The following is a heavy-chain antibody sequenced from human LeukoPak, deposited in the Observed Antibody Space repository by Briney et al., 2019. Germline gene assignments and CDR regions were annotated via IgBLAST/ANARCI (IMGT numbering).Heavy chain of an antibody. CDR2: IYYSGST. J-gene: IGHJ4*02. CDR3: ARVVVTRGRWLDY. V-gene: IGHV4-30-4*01. Sequence: SETLSLTCTVSGGSISSGDYYWSWIRQPPGKGLEWIGYIYYSGSTYYNPSLKSRVTISVDTSKNQFSLKLSSVTAADTAVYYCARVVVTRGRWLDYWGQGTLVTVSS. D-gene: IGHD2-15*01. CDR1: GGSISSGDYY.